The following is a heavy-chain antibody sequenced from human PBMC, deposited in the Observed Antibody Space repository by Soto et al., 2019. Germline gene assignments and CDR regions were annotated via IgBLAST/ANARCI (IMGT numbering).Heavy chain of an antibody. CDR2: IIPIFGTA. CDR1: GGTFSSYA. J-gene: IGHJ6*02. CDR3: ARDGTSYDFWSGSKYGMDV. D-gene: IGHD3-3*01. V-gene: IGHV1-69*13. Sequence: SVKVSCKGSGGTFSSYAIRWVGQAPGQGLEWMGGIIPIFGTANYAQKFQGRVTITADASTSTAYMELSSLRSEDTAVYYCARDGTSYDFWSGSKYGMDVWGQGTTVTVSS.